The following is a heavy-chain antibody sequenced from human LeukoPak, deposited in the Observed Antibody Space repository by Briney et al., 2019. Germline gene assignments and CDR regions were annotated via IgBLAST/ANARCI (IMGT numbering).Heavy chain of an antibody. CDR1: GGSISSYY. V-gene: IGHV4-59*01. CDR2: IYYSGST. J-gene: IGHJ5*02. D-gene: IGHD3-10*01. CDR3: ARERSMVRGISWFDP. Sequence: SETLSLTCTVSGGSISSYYWSWIRQPPGKGLEWIGYIYYSGSTNYNPSLKSRVTISVDTSKNQFSLKLSSVTAADTAVYFCARERSMVRGISWFDPWGQGTLVTVSS.